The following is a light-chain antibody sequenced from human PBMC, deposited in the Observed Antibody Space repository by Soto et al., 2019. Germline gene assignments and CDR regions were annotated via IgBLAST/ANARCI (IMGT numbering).Light chain of an antibody. CDR3: QQYSSSPWT. J-gene: IGKJ1*01. V-gene: IGKV3-20*01. Sequence: EIVLTQSPGTLSLSPGERTTLSCRASQSIRSNCLAWYQQKPGQAPRLVLYSVSSRATDIPDRFSGSGSGTDFTLTISRLEPEDFAVYYCQQYSSSPWTFGQGTTVEI. CDR2: SVS. CDR1: QSIRSNC.